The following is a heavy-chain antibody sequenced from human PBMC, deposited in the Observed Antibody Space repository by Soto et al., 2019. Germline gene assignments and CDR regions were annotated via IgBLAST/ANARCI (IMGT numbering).Heavy chain of an antibody. CDR2: INPSGGST. CDR1: GYTFTSYY. CDR3: ARVGAYGDYGNYFDY. J-gene: IGHJ4*02. V-gene: IGHV1-46*01. Sequence: ASVKVSCKASGYTFTSYYMHWVRQAPGQGLEWMGIINPSGGSTSYAQKFQGRVTMTRDTSTSTVYMELSSLRSEDTAVYYCARVGAYGDYGNYFDYWGQGTLVTVSS. D-gene: IGHD4-17*01.